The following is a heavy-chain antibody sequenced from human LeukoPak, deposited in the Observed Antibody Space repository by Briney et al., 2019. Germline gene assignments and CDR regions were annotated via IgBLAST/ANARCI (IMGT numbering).Heavy chain of an antibody. CDR3: AREGCSSTSCYPDY. V-gene: IGHV3-21*01. D-gene: IGHD2-2*01. Sequence: GGSLRLSCAASGFTFSSYSMNWVRQAPGKGLEWVPSISSSSSYIYYADSVKGRFTISRDNAKNSLYLQMNSLRAEDTAVYYCAREGCSSTSCYPDYWGQGTLVTVSS. CDR2: ISSSSSYI. J-gene: IGHJ4*02. CDR1: GFTFSSYS.